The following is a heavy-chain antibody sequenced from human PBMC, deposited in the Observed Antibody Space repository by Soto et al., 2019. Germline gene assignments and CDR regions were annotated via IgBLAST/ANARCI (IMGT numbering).Heavy chain of an antibody. V-gene: IGHV3-48*02. D-gene: IGHD2-8*02. CDR2: ISSSSSTI. Sequence: PGGSLRLSCAASGFTFSSYSMNWVRQAPGKGLEWVSYISSSSSTIYYADSVKGRFTISRDNAKNSLYLQMNSLRDEDTAVYYCARDPVSAWWNDAFDIWGKGKMVTVSS. CDR3: ARDPVSAWWNDAFDI. J-gene: IGHJ3*02. CDR1: GFTFSSYS.